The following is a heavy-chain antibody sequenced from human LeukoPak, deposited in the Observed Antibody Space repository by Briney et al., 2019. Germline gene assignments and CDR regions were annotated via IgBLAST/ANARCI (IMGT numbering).Heavy chain of an antibody. Sequence: GGSPRHSCAAYGLTISSYGMHGDRQAPGKGLEWVAVIWYDGSNKYYADSVKGRFTISRDNSKNTLYLQMNSLRAEDTAVYYCERHPRSDYWGQGTLVTVSS. J-gene: IGHJ4*02. CDR3: ERHPRSDY. V-gene: IGHV3-33*01. CDR2: IWYDGSNK. CDR1: GLTISSYG.